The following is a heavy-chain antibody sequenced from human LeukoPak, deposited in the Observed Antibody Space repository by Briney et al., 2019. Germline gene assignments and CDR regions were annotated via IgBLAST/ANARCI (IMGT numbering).Heavy chain of an antibody. CDR3: ARLYSSSWYNFDY. CDR2: IYTSGST. J-gene: IGHJ4*02. Sequence: SETLSLTCTVSGGSISSGSYYWSWIRQPAGKGLEWIGRIYTSGSTNYNPSLKSRVTISVDTSKNQFSLKLSSVTAADTAVYYCARLYSSSWYNFDYWGQGTLVTVSS. V-gene: IGHV4-61*02. CDR1: GGSISSGSYY. D-gene: IGHD6-13*01.